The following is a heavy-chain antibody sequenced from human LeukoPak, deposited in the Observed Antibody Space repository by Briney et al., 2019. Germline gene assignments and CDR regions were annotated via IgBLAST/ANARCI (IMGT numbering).Heavy chain of an antibody. V-gene: IGHV3-66*01. CDR2: IYSGGST. Sequence: GGSLRLSCAASGFTVTSNYMSWVRQAPGKGLEWDSVIYSGGSTYYADSVKGRFTISRDNSKNTLYLQMNSLRAEDTAVYYCAREDYVWGSYRSSGSDWGQGTLVTVSS. CDR1: GFTVTSNY. CDR3: AREDYVWGSYRSSGSD. D-gene: IGHD3-16*02. J-gene: IGHJ4*02.